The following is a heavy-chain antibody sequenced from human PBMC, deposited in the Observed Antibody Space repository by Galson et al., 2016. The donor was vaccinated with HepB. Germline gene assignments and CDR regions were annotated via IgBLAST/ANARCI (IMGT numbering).Heavy chain of an antibody. CDR2: IYYNGNT. J-gene: IGHJ6*04. V-gene: IGHV4-31*03. D-gene: IGHD6-19*01. CDR3: ARDLSVAGLGYYNNGMDV. Sequence: TLSLTCTVSGASISRGGDYWSWIRQHPGKGLEWIAYIYYNGNTYYNPSLRSRLSISLDTSKNQFSLKLTSVTAADTAVYYCARDLSVAGLGYYNNGMDVWGKGITVTVSS. CDR1: GASISRGGDY.